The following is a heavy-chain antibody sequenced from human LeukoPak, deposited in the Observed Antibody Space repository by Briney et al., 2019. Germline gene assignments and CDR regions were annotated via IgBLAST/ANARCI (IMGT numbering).Heavy chain of an antibody. J-gene: IGHJ3*02. CDR3: VRAFDI. CDR1: GGSISSGGYS. Sequence: SETLSLTCTVSGGSISSGGYSWSWIRQPPGKGLEWIGYIYHSGSTYYNPSLKSRVTISVDRPKNQFSLKLSSVTAADTAVYYCVRAFDIWGQGTMVTVSS. D-gene: IGHD3-3*01. V-gene: IGHV4-30-2*01. CDR2: IYHSGST.